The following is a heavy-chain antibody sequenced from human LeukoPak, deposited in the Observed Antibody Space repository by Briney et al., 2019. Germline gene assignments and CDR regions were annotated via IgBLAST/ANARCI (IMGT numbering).Heavy chain of an antibody. CDR1: GFTFSSYS. J-gene: IGHJ4*02. V-gene: IGHV3-23*01. Sequence: GGSLRLSCAASGFTFSSYSMNWVRQAPGRGLEWVSGIGGSGTRTYYADSVKGRFTISRDNSKNTLYLQMNSLREEDTAVYYCAKDSHWILFDDWGQGTLVTVSS. CDR2: IGGSGTRT. CDR3: AKDSHWILFDD. D-gene: IGHD2-2*03.